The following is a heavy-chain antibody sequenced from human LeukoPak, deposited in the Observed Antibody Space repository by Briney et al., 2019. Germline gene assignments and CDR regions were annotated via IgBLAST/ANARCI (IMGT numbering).Heavy chain of an antibody. D-gene: IGHD2-8*01. V-gene: IGHV1-46*01. CDR2: INPSGGST. CDR3: ARAGDCTNGVCWTFDY. CDR1: GYTFTSYY. J-gene: IGHJ4*02. Sequence: GASVKVSCKASGYTFTSYYMHWVRQAPGQGLEWMGIINPSGGSTSYAQKFQGRVTMTRDTSTSTVYMELSSLRSEDTAVYYCARAGDCTNGVCWTFDYWGQGTLVTVSS.